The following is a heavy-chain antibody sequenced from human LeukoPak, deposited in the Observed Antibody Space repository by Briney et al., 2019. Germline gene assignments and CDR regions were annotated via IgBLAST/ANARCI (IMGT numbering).Heavy chain of an antibody. D-gene: IGHD6-13*01. CDR1: GFTFSSYG. Sequence: GSLRLSCAASGFTFSSYGMHWVRQAPGKGLEWVAFIRYDGSNKYYADSVKGRFTISRDNSKNTLYLQMNSLRAEDTAVYYCAKDPRRYSSSWPPAAPFDYWGQGTLVTVSS. CDR3: AKDPRRYSSSWPPAAPFDY. CDR2: IRYDGSNK. J-gene: IGHJ4*02. V-gene: IGHV3-30*02.